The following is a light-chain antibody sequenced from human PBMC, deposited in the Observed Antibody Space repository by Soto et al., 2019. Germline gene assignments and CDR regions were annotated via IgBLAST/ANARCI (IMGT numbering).Light chain of an antibody. J-gene: IGKJ1*01. CDR1: QRISRW. CDR3: QQYNSYSPWTWT. CDR2: DAS. Sequence: DIQMTQSPSTLSASVGDRVTITCRARQRISRWLAWYQQKPGKAPKALIYDASSLESGVPSRFSGSGSGTEFTLTISSLQPDDFAAYYCQQYNSYSPWTWTFGQGTKVEIK. V-gene: IGKV1-5*01.